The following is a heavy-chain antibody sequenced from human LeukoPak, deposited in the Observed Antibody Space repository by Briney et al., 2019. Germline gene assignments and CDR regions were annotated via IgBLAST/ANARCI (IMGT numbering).Heavy chain of an antibody. J-gene: IGHJ4*02. Sequence: PGGSLRLSCAASGFTFSSYSMNWVRQAPGKGLEWVSYISSSSSTIYYADSVMGRFTISRDNAKNSLYLQMNSLRAEDTAVYYCARGSSWYDIDYWGQGTLVTVSS. D-gene: IGHD6-13*01. CDR2: ISSSSSTI. V-gene: IGHV3-48*01. CDR1: GFTFSSYS. CDR3: ARGSSWYDIDY.